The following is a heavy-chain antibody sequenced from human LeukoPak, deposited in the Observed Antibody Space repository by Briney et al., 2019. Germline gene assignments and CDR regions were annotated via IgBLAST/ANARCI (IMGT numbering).Heavy chain of an antibody. D-gene: IGHD5-18*01. CDR2: ISYDGSNK. J-gene: IGHJ4*02. V-gene: IGHV3-30*18. Sequence: PGGSLRLSCAASGFTFSSYGMHWVRQAPGKGLEWVAVISYDGSNKYYADSVKGRFTISRDNSKNTLYLQMNSLRAEDTAVYYCAKAHYWVGYGYGYSGYYFDYWGQGTLVTVSS. CDR1: GFTFSSYG. CDR3: AKAHYWVGYGYGYSGYYFDY.